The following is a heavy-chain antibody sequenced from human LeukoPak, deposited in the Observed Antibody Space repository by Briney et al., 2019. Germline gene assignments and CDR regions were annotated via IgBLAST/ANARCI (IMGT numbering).Heavy chain of an antibody. J-gene: IGHJ4*02. Sequence: GGSLRLSCSASGFTFSSYAMHWVRQAPGKGLECVSAITGDGGRTYYADSVKGRFTISRDNSKNTLYLRMNSLRAEDTAVYYCVKDPFYGGNPLYYFDYWGQGTLVTVSS. CDR3: VKDPFYGGNPLYYFDY. D-gene: IGHD4-23*01. V-gene: IGHV3-64D*06. CDR2: ITGDGGRT. CDR1: GFTFSSYA.